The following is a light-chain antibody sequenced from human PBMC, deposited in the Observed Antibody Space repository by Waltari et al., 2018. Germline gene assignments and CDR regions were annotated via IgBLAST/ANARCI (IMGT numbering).Light chain of an antibody. Sequence: SYEXXXPPSVSVSXGQTARITXSGDALPXXXXXWYQQKPGQAPVLVIYKDSERPSGIPERFSGSSSGTTVTLTIXXVQAEDXADYYCQSAXXSGTFXXXFXGGTKLTVL. CDR1: ALPXXX. J-gene: IGLJ2*01. CDR3: QSAXXSGTFXXX. V-gene: IGLV3-25*03. CDR2: KDS.